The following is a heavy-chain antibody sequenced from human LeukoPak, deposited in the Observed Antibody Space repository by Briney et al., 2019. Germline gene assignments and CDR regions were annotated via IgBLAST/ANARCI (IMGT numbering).Heavy chain of an antibody. J-gene: IGHJ3*02. CDR2: IKQDGSEK. V-gene: IGHV3-7*01. CDR3: AREAGLLEWELLGAFDI. CDR1: GFTFDDYG. D-gene: IGHD1-26*01. Sequence: GGSLRLSCAASGFTFDDYGMSWVRQAPGKGLEWVANIKQDGSEKYYVDSVKGRFTISRDNAKNSLYLQMNSLRAEDTAVYYCAREAGLLEWELLGAFDIWGQGTMVTVSS.